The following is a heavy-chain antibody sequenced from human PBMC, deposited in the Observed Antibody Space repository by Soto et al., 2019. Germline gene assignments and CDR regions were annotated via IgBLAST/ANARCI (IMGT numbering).Heavy chain of an antibody. CDR1: GGSISSGGYY. D-gene: IGHD2-2*02. CDR2: IYYSGST. J-gene: IGHJ6*02. V-gene: IGHV4-30-4*01. Sequence: QVQLQESGRGLVKPSQTLSLTCTVSGGSISSGGYYWSWIRQPPGEGLEGIGYIYYSGSTYYNPSLKSRVTKSVHTSKNQFSLKLSSVTAPDTAVYYCARETHYYSSTSCYKDYYYGMDDWGQGTTVTVSS. CDR3: ARETHYYSSTSCYKDYYYGMDD.